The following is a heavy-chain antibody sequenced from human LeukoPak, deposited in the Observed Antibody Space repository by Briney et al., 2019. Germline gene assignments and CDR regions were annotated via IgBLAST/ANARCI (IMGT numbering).Heavy chain of an antibody. Sequence: ETLSLTCSVSGGSINSGDKYWSWVRQAPGKGLEWVSTISSGTGSYIYYADSVRGRFTISRDNAKNSLYLQMNSLRAEDTAVYYCARCSGVFGSSGYWGQGTLVTVSS. CDR2: ISSGTGSYI. V-gene: IGHV3-21*01. CDR3: ARCSGVFGSSGY. J-gene: IGHJ4*02. D-gene: IGHD6-6*01. CDR1: GGSINSGD.